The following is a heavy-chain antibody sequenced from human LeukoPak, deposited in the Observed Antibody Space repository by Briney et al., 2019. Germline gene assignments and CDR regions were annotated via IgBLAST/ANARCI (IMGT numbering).Heavy chain of an antibody. CDR3: ARDHSSSRFDY. V-gene: IGHV1-2*02. D-gene: IGHD6-13*01. CDR2: INPSSGGT. J-gene: IGHJ4*02. Sequence: ASVKVSCKASGGTFSSYVISWVRQAPGQGLEWMGWINPSSGGTNYAQKFQGRVTMTRDTSISTAYMELSRLRSDDTAVYYCARDHSSSRFDYWGQGTLVTVSS. CDR1: GGTFSSYV.